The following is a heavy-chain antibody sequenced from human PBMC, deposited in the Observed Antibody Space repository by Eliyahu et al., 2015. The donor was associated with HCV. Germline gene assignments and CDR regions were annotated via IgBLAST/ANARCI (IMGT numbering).Heavy chain of an antibody. V-gene: IGHV3-64D*09. Sequence: EVQLVESGGGLVQPGGSLXPSCSASGFXFSSXAMHWVRQAPGKGLEYVSAISSNGGSTXYADSVKSRFTISRDNSKNTLYLQMSSLRAEDTAVYYCVKDGRDIVLMVYAPHHPLFDYWGQGTLVTVSS. J-gene: IGHJ4*02. CDR2: ISSNGGST. CDR1: GFXFSSXA. D-gene: IGHD2-8*01. CDR3: VKDGRDIVLMVYAPHHPLFDY.